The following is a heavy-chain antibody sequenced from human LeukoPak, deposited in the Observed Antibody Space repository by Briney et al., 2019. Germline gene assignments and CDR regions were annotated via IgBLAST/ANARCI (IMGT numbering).Heavy chain of an antibody. V-gene: IGHV3-21*01. J-gene: IGHJ4*02. CDR1: GFTFSSYS. CDR3: AKEGIPRYRRYYFDY. CDR2: ISSSSSYI. D-gene: IGHD1-26*01. Sequence: GGSLRLSCAASGFTFSSYSMNWVRQAPGKGLEWVSSISSSSSYIYYADSVKGRFTISRDNSKNTLYLQMNSLRAEDTAVYYCAKEGIPRYRRYYFDYWGQGTLVTVSS.